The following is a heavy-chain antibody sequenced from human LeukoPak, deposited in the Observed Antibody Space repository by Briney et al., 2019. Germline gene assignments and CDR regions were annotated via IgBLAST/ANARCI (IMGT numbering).Heavy chain of an antibody. Sequence: GGSLRLSCAASGFTFDDYGMSWVRQAPGKGLVWVSGINWNGGSTGYADSVKGRFTISRDNAKNSLYLQMNSLRAEDTALYYCARGVYNGDYAEVVDYWGQGTLVTVSS. CDR3: ARGVYNGDYAEVVDY. V-gene: IGHV3-20*04. J-gene: IGHJ4*02. CDR2: INWNGGST. CDR1: GFTFDDYG. D-gene: IGHD4-17*01.